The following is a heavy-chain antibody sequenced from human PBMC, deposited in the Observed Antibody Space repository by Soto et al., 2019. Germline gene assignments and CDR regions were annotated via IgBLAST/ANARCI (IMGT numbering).Heavy chain of an antibody. CDR1: GGSFSGYY. Sequence: QVQLQQWGAGLLKPSETLSLTCAVYGGSFSGYYWSWIRQPPGKGLEWIGEINHSGSTNYNPSLKSRVTISVDTSKNQFSLKLSSGTAADTAVYYCARAGYSSGWDFDYWGQGTLVTVSS. CDR3: ARAGYSSGWDFDY. V-gene: IGHV4-34*01. CDR2: INHSGST. D-gene: IGHD6-19*01. J-gene: IGHJ4*02.